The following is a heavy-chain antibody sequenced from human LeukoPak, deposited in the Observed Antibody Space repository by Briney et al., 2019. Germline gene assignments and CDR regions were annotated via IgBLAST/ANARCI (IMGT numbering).Heavy chain of an antibody. D-gene: IGHD2-15*01. CDR1: GGSISSYY. J-gene: IGHJ4*02. CDR2: IYYSGST. V-gene: IGHV4-59*01. CDR3: ASCSGGSCYYFDY. Sequence: PSETLSLTCTVSGGSISSYYWSWIRQPPGKGLEWIGYIYYSGSTNYNPSLKSRVTIPVDTSKNQFSLKLSSVTAADTAVYYCASCSGGSCYYFDYWGQGTLVTVSS.